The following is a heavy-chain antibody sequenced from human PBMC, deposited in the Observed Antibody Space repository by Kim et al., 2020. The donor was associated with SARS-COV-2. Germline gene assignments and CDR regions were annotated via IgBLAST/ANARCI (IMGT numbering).Heavy chain of an antibody. D-gene: IGHD1-26*01. V-gene: IGHV4-59*13. CDR2: IFNSGRT. Sequence: SETLSLTCTVSGGSISSYYWSWVRQPPGQGLEWIGYIFNSGRTNYNPSLKSRVTISVATYKNQFSLKLSSVTAADTAMYYCARASSYYVIDYWGQGTLVTVSS. CDR1: GGSISSYY. J-gene: IGHJ4*02. CDR3: ARASSYYVIDY.